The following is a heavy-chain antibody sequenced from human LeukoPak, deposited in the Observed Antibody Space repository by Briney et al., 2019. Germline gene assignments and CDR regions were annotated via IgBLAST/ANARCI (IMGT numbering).Heavy chain of an antibody. CDR3: ARGWGSSRGRLDS. D-gene: IGHD3-16*02. V-gene: IGHV4-59*01. J-gene: IGHJ4*02. CDR2: IFASGTS. Sequence: PSETLSLTCSLSSGSIASYYWTWVRQTPRKGLEWIGYIFASGTSEYNPSPKSRVTIALDMSRNQFSLKMTSVTAADTAVYFCARGWGSSRGRLDSWGQGTLVTVS. CDR1: SGSIASYY.